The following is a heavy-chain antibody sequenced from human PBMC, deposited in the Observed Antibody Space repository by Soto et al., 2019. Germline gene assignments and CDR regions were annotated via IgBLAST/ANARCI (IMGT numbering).Heavy chain of an antibody. CDR3: ARHGPLVWFGEQHDAFDI. V-gene: IGHV4-59*08. J-gene: IGHJ3*02. D-gene: IGHD3-10*01. CDR1: GGSISSYY. CDR2: IYYSGST. Sequence: QVQLQESGPGLVKPSETLSLTCTVSGGSISSYYWSWIRQPPGKGLEWIGYIYYSGSTNYNPSLKSRVTISVDTSKNPLSLKLSSVTAADTAVYYCARHGPLVWFGEQHDAFDIWGPGTMVTVSS.